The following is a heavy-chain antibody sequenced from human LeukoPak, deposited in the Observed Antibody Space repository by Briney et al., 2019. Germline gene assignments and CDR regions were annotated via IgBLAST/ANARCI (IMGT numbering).Heavy chain of an antibody. V-gene: IGHV1-18*01. Sequence: ASVKVSCKASGYTFINYGITCVRQAPGQGLEWMGWISAYNSAYNGNTHYAQKLKGRDTMTTDTSTNTGYMELRSLRSDDTAVYYCAREYGSGSYTGIDYWGQGTLVTVSS. J-gene: IGHJ4*02. CDR1: GYTFINYG. CDR3: AREYGSGSYTGIDY. D-gene: IGHD3-10*01. CDR2: ISAYNSAYNGNT.